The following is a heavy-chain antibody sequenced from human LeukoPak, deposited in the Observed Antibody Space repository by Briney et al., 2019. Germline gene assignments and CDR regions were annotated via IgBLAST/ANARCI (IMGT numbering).Heavy chain of an antibody. V-gene: IGHV4-39*01. CDR2: IYYSGST. CDR3: ARRNDFDI. J-gene: IGHJ3*02. Sequence: TSETLSLTCTVSGGSISSSSYYWGWIRQPPGKGLEWIGSIYYSGSTYYNPSLKSRVTISVDTSKNQFSLKLTSVTAADTAIYYCARRNDFDIWGQETMVTVSS. CDR1: GGSISSSSYY.